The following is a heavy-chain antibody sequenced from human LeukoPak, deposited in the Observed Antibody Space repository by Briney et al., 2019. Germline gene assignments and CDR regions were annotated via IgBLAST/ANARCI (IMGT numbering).Heavy chain of an antibody. V-gene: IGHV1-69*01. J-gene: IGHJ4*02. D-gene: IGHD5-24*01. CDR1: GGTFSSYA. Sequence: ASVKVSCKASGGTFSSYAISWVRQAPGQGLEWMGGIIPIFGTANYAQKFQGRVTITADESTSTAYMDLSSLRSEDTAVYYCARAGWLQYYYFDYWGQGTLVTVSS. CDR3: ARAGWLQYYYFDY. CDR2: IIPIFGTA.